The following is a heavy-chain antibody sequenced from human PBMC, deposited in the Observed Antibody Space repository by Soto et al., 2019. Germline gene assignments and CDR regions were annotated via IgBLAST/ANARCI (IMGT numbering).Heavy chain of an antibody. Sequence: QVQLVQSGAEVKKPGASVKVSCKTSGYTFTSYHITWVRQAPGQGLEWMGWISAYNGNTKYAQEHQGRVTMTTDTXTXXAYMELRRLRSDDTAVYYCARQGIGGYSRSNWFDPWGQGTLVTVSS. J-gene: IGHJ5*02. V-gene: IGHV1-18*01. CDR1: GYTFTSYH. CDR2: ISAYNGNT. CDR3: ARQGIGGYSRSNWFDP. D-gene: IGHD2-15*01.